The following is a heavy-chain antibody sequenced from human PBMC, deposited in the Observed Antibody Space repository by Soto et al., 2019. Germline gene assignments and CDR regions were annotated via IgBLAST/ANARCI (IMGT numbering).Heavy chain of an antibody. CDR2: IIPIAGTA. J-gene: IGHJ6*02. Sequence: SVKVSCKASGYTFTSYYMHWVRQAPGQGLEWMGGIIPIAGTANYAQKFQGRVTITADESTSTAYMELSSLRSEDTAVYYCARSQGSSTSLEIYYYYYYGMDVWGQGTTVTVSS. V-gene: IGHV1-69*13. CDR3: ARSQGSSTSLEIYYYYYYGMDV. CDR1: GYTFTSYY. D-gene: IGHD2-2*01.